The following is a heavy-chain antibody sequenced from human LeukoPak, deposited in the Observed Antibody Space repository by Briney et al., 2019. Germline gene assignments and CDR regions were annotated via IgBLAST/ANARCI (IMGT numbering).Heavy chain of an antibody. D-gene: IGHD6-13*01. CDR1: GGSISSSSYY. CDR3: ARLRVGVRGIAAAGTEGNEPHDAFDI. CDR2: IYYSGST. Sequence: PSETLSLTCTVSGGSISSSSYYWGWIRQPPGKGLEWIGSIYYSGSTYYNPSLKSRVTISVDTSKNQFSLKLSSVTAADTAVYYCARLRVGVRGIAAAGTEGNEPHDAFDIWGQGTMVTVSS. J-gene: IGHJ3*02. V-gene: IGHV4-39*01.